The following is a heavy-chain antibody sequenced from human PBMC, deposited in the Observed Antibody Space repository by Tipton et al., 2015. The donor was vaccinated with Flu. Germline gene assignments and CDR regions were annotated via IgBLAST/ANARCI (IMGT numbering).Heavy chain of an antibody. D-gene: IGHD5-24*01. CDR1: GYYFSNSE. CDR3: TRAVVADGYLAGY. CDR2: MSSSGHSI. J-gene: IGHJ4*01. V-gene: IGHV3-48*03. Sequence: VQSGGSLTLSCVGSGYYFSNSEMTWVRQAPGKGLEWLAYMSSSGHSIYYADSVKGRFTISRDNAKNSLYLQMSSLRVDDTAVYYCTRAVVADGYLAGYWGRGTLVTVSS.